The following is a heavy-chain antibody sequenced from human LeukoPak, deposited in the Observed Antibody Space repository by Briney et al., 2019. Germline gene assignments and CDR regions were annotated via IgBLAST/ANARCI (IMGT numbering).Heavy chain of an antibody. Sequence: PGGSLRLSCAASGFTFSSYSMNWVRQAPGKGLEWVSSISSSSSYIYYADSVKGRFTISRDNAKNSLYLQMNSLRAEGTAVYYCARSYCSGGSCYSRGNYYYYMDVWGKGTTVTVSS. V-gene: IGHV3-21*01. CDR1: GFTFSSYS. D-gene: IGHD2-15*01. J-gene: IGHJ6*03. CDR3: ARSYCSGGSCYSRGNYYYYMDV. CDR2: ISSSSSYI.